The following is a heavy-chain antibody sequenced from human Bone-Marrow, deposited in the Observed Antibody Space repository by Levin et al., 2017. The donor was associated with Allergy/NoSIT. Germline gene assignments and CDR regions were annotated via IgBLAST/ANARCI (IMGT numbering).Heavy chain of an antibody. D-gene: IGHD2-2*02. Sequence: GGSLRLSCAASGFTFSSYGMHWVRQAPGKGLEWVAVISYDGSNKYYADSVKGRFTISRDNSKNTLYLQMNSLRAEDTAVYYCAKAPKLGYCSSTSCYNYWGQGTLVTVSS. V-gene: IGHV3-30*18. J-gene: IGHJ4*02. CDR1: GFTFSSYG. CDR3: AKAPKLGYCSSTSCYNY. CDR2: ISYDGSNK.